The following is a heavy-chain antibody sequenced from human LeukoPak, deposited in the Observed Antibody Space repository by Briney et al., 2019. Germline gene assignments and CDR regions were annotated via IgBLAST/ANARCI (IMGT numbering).Heavy chain of an antibody. D-gene: IGHD6-19*01. CDR2: INPNSGGT. J-gene: IGHJ6*02. CDR3: ARDPEYSSGWHAYYYYYYGMDV. CDR1: GYTFTGYY. Sequence: ASVKVSCKASGYTFTGYYMHWVRQAPGQGLEWMGWINPNSGGTNYAQKFQGRVTMTRDTSISTAYMELSRLRSDDTAVYYCARDPEYSSGWHAYYYYYYGMDVWGQGTTVTVSS. V-gene: IGHV1-2*02.